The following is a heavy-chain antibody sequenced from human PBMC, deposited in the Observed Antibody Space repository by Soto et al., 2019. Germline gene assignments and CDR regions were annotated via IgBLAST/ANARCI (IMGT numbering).Heavy chain of an antibody. Sequence: QVQLVQSGAEVKKPGSSVKVSCKASGGTFSSYAISWVRQAPGQGLEWMGGIIPIFGTANYAQKFQGRVTITADESTSTAYMELSSLRSEDTAVYYCARAPPYEAGDCSGGSCYQYYFDYWGQGTLVTVSS. CDR3: ARAPPYEAGDCSGGSCYQYYFDY. J-gene: IGHJ4*02. CDR1: GGTFSSYA. V-gene: IGHV1-69*01. CDR2: IIPIFGTA. D-gene: IGHD2-15*01.